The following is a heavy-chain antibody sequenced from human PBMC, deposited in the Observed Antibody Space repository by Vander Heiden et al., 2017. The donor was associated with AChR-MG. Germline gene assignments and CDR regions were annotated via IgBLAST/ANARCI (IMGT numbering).Heavy chain of an antibody. Sequence: QLQLQESGPGLVTPSATLSLTCTTSGCSIRSYDWSWIRQPPGKGLEWIVYIYYSGSPNYNPSLESRVTMSVDTSKNQVSLRLTSVTPADTAVYYCARAKGGYSYGVFDYWGQGTLVTVSS. CDR2: IYYSGSP. CDR3: ARAKGGYSYGVFDY. J-gene: IGHJ4*02. V-gene: IGHV4-59*01. D-gene: IGHD1-26*01. CDR1: GCSIRSYD.